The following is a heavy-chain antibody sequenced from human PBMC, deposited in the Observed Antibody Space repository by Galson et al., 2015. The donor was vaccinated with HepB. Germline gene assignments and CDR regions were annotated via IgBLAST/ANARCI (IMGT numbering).Heavy chain of an antibody. CDR1: GFTFSSYS. CDR2: ISSSSSYI. V-gene: IGHV3-21*01. D-gene: IGHD3-22*01. J-gene: IGHJ4*02. Sequence: SLRLSCAASGFTFSSYSMNWVRQAPGKGLEWVSSISSSSSYIYYADSVKGRFTISRDNAKNSLSLQMNSLRAEDTAVYYCARDLKGSPLPYDSSVNYWGQGTLVTVSS. CDR3: ARDLKGSPLPYDSSVNY.